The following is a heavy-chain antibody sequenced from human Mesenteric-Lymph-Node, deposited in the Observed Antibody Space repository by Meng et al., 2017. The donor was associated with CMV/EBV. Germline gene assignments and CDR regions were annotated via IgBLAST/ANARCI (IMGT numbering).Heavy chain of an antibody. V-gene: IGHV3-74*01. Sequence: GESLKISCAASEFTFSSYWMHWVRQAPGKGLVWVSRIKSDGSSTSYADSVKGRFTISRDNAKNSLYLQMNSLRTEDTALYYCVKEEKNKYCSGCYRNYGMDVWGQGTTVTVSS. J-gene: IGHJ6*02. D-gene: IGHD2-15*01. CDR3: VKEEKNKYCSGCYRNYGMDV. CDR2: IKSDGSST. CDR1: EFTFSSYW.